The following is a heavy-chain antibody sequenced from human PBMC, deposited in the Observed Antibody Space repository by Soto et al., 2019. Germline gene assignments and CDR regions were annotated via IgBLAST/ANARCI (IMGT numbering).Heavy chain of an antibody. CDR1: GFTFSIYS. Sequence: EVQLVESGGGLVQPGGSLRLSCAASGFTFSIYSMNWVRQAPGKGLEWVSYITSSGSATYYADTVKGRFTISRDNAKTSLYLQKNSLRAEDTAVYYCTGGYTGYAQAGLDSWGQGTLVTVSA. D-gene: IGHD5-12*01. J-gene: IGHJ4*02. CDR3: TGGYTGYAQAGLDS. CDR2: ITSSGSAT. V-gene: IGHV3-48*01.